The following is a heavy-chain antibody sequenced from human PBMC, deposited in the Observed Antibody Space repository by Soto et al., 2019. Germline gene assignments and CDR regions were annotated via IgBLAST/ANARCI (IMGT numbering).Heavy chain of an antibody. CDR1: GYTFTSYY. V-gene: IGHV1-46*01. Sequence: QVQLVQSGAEVKKPGASVKVSCKASGYTFTSYYMHWVRQAPGQGLEWMGIINPSGGRTSYAQKFRGRVTMTRDTSTSTVYMELSSLRSEDTAVYYCARALQLSYYFDYWGQGTLVTVSS. CDR2: INPSGGRT. CDR3: ARALQLSYYFDY. J-gene: IGHJ4*02. D-gene: IGHD5-18*01.